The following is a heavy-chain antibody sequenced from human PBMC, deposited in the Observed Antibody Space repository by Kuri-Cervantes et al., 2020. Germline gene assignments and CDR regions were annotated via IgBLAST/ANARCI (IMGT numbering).Heavy chain of an antibody. CDR2: INHSGGT. Sequence: GSLRLSCAVYGGSFSDYYWSWIRQPPGKGLEWIGEINHSGGTNYNPSLKSRLTISVDTSKNQLYLKLTSVTASDTALYYCARRGDSYAVFDSWGQGALVTVSS. D-gene: IGHD5-18*01. CDR1: GGSFSDYY. V-gene: IGHV4-34*01. J-gene: IGHJ4*02. CDR3: ARRGDSYAVFDS.